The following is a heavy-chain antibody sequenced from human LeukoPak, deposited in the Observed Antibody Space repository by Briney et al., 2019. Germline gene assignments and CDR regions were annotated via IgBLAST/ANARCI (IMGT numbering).Heavy chain of an antibody. CDR2: IYSGGST. CDR3: AKDGDTMSGTYYYDMDV. Sequence: GGSLRLSCAASGFTVSSNYMSWVRQAPGKGLEWVSVIYSGGSTYYADSVKGRFTISRDNSKNTLYLQMNSLRGEDTAVYYCAKDGDTMSGTYYYDMDVWGKGTTVTIS. D-gene: IGHD1-26*01. CDR1: GFTVSSNY. J-gene: IGHJ6*03. V-gene: IGHV3-53*05.